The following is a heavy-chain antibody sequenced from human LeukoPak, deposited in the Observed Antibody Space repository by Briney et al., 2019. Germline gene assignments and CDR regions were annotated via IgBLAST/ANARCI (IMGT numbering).Heavy chain of an antibody. V-gene: IGHV3-48*03. CDR3: ARDFRAGGFDY. D-gene: IGHD3-10*01. Sequence: GGSLRLSCAASGFTFSSYEMNWVRQAPGKGLEWASYISSSGSTIYYADSVKGRFTISRDNAKNSLYLQMNSLRAEDTAVYYCARDFRAGGFDYWGQGTLVTVSS. CDR1: GFTFSSYE. J-gene: IGHJ4*02. CDR2: ISSSGSTI.